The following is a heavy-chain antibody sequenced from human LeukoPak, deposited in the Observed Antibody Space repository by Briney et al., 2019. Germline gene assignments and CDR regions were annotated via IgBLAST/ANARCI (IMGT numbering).Heavy chain of an antibody. D-gene: IGHD3-10*01. CDR2: INTNTGNP. Sequence: ASVKASCKASGYTFTSYAMNWVRQAPGQGLEWMGWINTNTGNPTYAQGFTGRFVFSLDTSVSTAYLQISSLKAEDTAVYYCARDARGGLWFGELFDYWGQGTLVTVSS. J-gene: IGHJ4*02. CDR3: ARDARGGLWFGELFDY. CDR1: GYTFTSYA. V-gene: IGHV7-4-1*02.